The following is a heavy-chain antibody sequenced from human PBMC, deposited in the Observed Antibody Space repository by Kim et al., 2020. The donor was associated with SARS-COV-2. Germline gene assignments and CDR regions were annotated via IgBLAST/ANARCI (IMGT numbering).Heavy chain of an antibody. V-gene: IGHV3-74*01. Sequence: KGRFTISRDNAKNTLYLQMNSLRAEDTAVYYCARGGTGSGWVYYYYGMDVWGQGTTVTVSS. D-gene: IGHD6-19*01. CDR3: ARGGTGSGWVYYYYGMDV. J-gene: IGHJ6*02.